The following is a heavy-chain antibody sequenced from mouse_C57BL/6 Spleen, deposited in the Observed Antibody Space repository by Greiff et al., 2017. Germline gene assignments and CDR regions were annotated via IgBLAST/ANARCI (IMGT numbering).Heavy chain of an antibody. CDR2: IWWDDDK. CDR3: ARGHYGNYDGWFAY. CDR1: GFSLSTFGMG. Sequence: ESGPGILQPSQTLSLTCSFSGFSLSTFGMGVGWIRQPSGKGLEWLAHIWWDDDKYYNPALKSRLTISKDTSKNQVFLKIANVDTADTATYYCARGHYGNYDGWFAYWGQGTLVTVSA. J-gene: IGHJ3*01. V-gene: IGHV8-8*01. D-gene: IGHD2-1*01.